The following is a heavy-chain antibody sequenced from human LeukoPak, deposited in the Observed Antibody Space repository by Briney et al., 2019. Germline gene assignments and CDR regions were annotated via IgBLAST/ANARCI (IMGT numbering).Heavy chain of an antibody. V-gene: IGHV1-46*01. Sequence: GASVKVSCKASGYSFTSHYIHWLRQAPGQGLEWMGIINPSGGSTDYAQKFQGRVTTTRDTSTSTVYMELSSLRSEDTAVYYCARSLWFGELLDYWGQGTLVTVSS. CDR3: ARSLWFGELLDY. J-gene: IGHJ4*02. D-gene: IGHD3-10*01. CDR1: GYSFTSHY. CDR2: INPSGGST.